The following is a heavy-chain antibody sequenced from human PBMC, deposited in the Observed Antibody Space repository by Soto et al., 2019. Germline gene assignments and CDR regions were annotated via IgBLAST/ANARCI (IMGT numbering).Heavy chain of an antibody. D-gene: IGHD3-10*01. Sequence: QVPLQESGPGLVKPSQTLSLTCTVSGGSISSGGYYWSWIRQHPGKGLEWIGYIYYSGSTYYNPSLKRRVTISVDTSKNQFSLKLSSVTAADTAVYYCARDVKWFGEAGIYYYYGMDVWGQGTTVTVSS. CDR3: ARDVKWFGEAGIYYYYGMDV. CDR1: GGSISSGGYY. V-gene: IGHV4-31*03. J-gene: IGHJ6*02. CDR2: IYYSGST.